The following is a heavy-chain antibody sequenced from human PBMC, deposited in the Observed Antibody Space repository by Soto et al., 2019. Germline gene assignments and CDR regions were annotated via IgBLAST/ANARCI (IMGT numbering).Heavy chain of an antibody. CDR1: GGTFSSYT. CDR3: ASHSYGTANYYYYGMDV. V-gene: IGHV1-69*12. CDR2: IIPIFGTA. J-gene: IGHJ6*02. Sequence: QVQLVQSGAEVKKPGSSVKVSCKASGGTFSSYTITWVRQAPGQGLEWMGGIIPIFGTADYALKFQGRVTITAYESTSTAYMELNSLRSEDTAVYYSASHSYGTANYYYYGMDVWGQGTTVTVSS. D-gene: IGHD5-18*01.